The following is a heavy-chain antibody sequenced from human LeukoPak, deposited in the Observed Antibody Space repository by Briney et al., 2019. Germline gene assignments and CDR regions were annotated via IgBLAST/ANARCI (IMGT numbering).Heavy chain of an antibody. CDR1: GDSVSSISYY. CDR2: IYYSGGT. V-gene: IGHV4-31*03. CDR3: ARDPNCSSTSCYGY. J-gene: IGHJ4*02. Sequence: PSQTLSLTCTVSGDSVSSISYYWSWIRQHPGKGLEWIGCIYYSGGTYYNPSLKSRITISVDTSKNQFSLKLSSVTAADTAVYYCARDPNCSSTSCYGYWGQGTLVTVSS. D-gene: IGHD2-2*01.